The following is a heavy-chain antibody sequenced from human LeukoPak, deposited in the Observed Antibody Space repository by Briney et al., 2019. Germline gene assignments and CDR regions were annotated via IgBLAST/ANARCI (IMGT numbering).Heavy chain of an antibody. D-gene: IGHD3-10*01. CDR1: GFTFGDYA. CDR2: IRSKAYGGTT. CDR3: TRNYVLLWFGELSPEDY. J-gene: IGHJ4*02. Sequence: GGSLRLSCTASGFTFGDYAMSWFRQAPGKGLEWVGFIRSKAYGGTTEYAASVKGRFTISRDDSKSIAYLQTNSLKTEDTAVYYCTRNYVLLWFGELSPEDYWGQGTLVTVSS. V-gene: IGHV3-49*03.